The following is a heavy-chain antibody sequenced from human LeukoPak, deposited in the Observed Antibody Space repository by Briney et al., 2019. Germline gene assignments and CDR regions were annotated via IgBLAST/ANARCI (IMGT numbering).Heavy chain of an antibody. D-gene: IGHD6-6*01. Sequence: GGSLRLSCAASGFTFSSYSMNWVRQAPGKGLEWVSSISSSSSYIYYADSVKGRFTISRDNAKNSLYLQMNSLRAEDTAVYYCARDALEYSSSQEHFDYWGQGTLVTVSS. CDR3: ARDALEYSSSQEHFDY. J-gene: IGHJ4*02. CDR1: GFTFSSYS. V-gene: IGHV3-21*01. CDR2: ISSSSSYI.